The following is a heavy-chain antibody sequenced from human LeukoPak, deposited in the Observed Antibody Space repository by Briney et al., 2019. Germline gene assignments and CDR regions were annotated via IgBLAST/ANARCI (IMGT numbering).Heavy chain of an antibody. J-gene: IGHJ4*02. CDR1: GFTFSSYG. CDR2: VWYDGINK. Sequence: VGSLRLSCAASGFTFSSYGIHWVRQAPGKGLEWVAVVWYDGINKYYADSVKGRFAISRDSSKNTVYLQMNSLRDEDTAVYYCARGQQLAGTAFDYWGQGTLVTVSS. CDR3: ARGQQLAGTAFDY. D-gene: IGHD6-13*01. V-gene: IGHV3-33*01.